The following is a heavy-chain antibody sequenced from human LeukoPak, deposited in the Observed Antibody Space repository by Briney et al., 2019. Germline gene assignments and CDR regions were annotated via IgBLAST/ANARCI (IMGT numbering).Heavy chain of an antibody. CDR1: GGCISSLY. CDR2: IYYTGST. Sequence: PSETLSLTCSVSGGCISSLYWSWSRQPPGKGLEWIGYIYYTGSTNYNPSLKSRVTMFVDMSKNQFSLRLSSVTAADTAVYYCARHRAYSSSSPFDYWGQGTLVTVSS. V-gene: IGHV4-59*08. D-gene: IGHD6-6*01. J-gene: IGHJ4*02. CDR3: ARHRAYSSSSPFDY.